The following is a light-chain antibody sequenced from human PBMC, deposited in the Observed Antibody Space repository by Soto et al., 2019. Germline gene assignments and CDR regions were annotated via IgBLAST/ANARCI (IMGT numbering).Light chain of an antibody. J-gene: IGKJ1*01. CDR2: KIS. CDR1: QSLVNSDGNTY. V-gene: IGKV2-24*01. Sequence: DIVMTQTPLSSPVTLGQPASISCRSSQSLVNSDGNTYLSWLHQRPGQPPRLLLYKISNRFSGVPGRFSGSGAGTDFTLKISRVEAEDVGVYYCMQATQFPRTFGQGTKVEIK. CDR3: MQATQFPRT.